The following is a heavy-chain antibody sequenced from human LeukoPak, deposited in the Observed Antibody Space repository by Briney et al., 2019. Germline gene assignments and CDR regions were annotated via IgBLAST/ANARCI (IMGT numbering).Heavy chain of an antibody. CDR2: IKSKTDAGTT. J-gene: IGHJ4*02. V-gene: IGHV3-15*01. CDR1: GFTFSNAC. Sequence: GGSLRLSCAASGFTFSNACMTWVRQAPGKGLEWVGHIKSKTDAGTTDFAAPVKGRFTISRDDSKNTLFLQMNSLKTEDTAVYYCTTGTWIQLWLPDYWGQGTLVTVSS. CDR3: TTGTWIQLWLPDY. D-gene: IGHD5-18*01.